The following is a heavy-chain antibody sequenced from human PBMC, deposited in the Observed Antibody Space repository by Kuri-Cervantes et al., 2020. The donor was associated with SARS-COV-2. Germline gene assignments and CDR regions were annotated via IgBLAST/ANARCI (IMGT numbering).Heavy chain of an antibody. Sequence: GGSLRLSCAASGFTFSSYAMSWVRQAPGKGLEWVSAISGSGGSTYYADSVKGRFTISRDNSKNTLYLQMNSLRAEDTAVYYCAKDSRLDYGDYVEHFDYWGQGTLVTVSS. CDR1: GFTFSSYA. CDR2: ISGSGGST. D-gene: IGHD4-17*01. V-gene: IGHV3-23*01. CDR3: AKDSRLDYGDYVEHFDY. J-gene: IGHJ4*02.